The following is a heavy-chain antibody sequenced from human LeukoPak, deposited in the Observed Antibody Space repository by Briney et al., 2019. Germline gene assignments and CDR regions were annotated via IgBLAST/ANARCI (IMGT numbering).Heavy chain of an antibody. CDR3: ARVGMYCSSTSCLNNWFDP. CDR2: ISAYNGNT. V-gene: IGHV1-18*01. J-gene: IGHJ5*02. CDR1: GYTFTSYG. D-gene: IGHD2-2*01. Sequence: GASVKVSCKASGYTFTSYGISWVRQAPGQGLEWMGWISAYNGNTNYAQKVQGRVTMTTDTFTSTAYMELRSLRCGDTAVYYCARVGMYCSSTSCLNNWFDPWGQGTLVTVSS.